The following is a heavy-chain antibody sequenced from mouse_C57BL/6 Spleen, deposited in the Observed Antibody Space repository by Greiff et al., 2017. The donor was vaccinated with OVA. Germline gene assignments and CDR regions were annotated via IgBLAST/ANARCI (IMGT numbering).Heavy chain of an antibody. CDR2: INYDGSST. J-gene: IGHJ2*01. CDR1: GFTFSDYY. D-gene: IGHD3-3*01. Sequence: EVKVVESEGGLVQPGSSMKLSCTASGFTFSDYYMAWVRQVPEKGLEWVANINYDGSSTYYLDSLKSRFIISRDNAKNILYLQMSSLTSEDTATYYCARDRGFDYWGQGTTLTVSA. V-gene: IGHV5-16*01. CDR3: ARDRGFDY.